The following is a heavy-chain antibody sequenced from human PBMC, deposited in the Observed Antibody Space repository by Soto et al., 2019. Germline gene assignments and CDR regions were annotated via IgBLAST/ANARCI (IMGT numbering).Heavy chain of an antibody. D-gene: IGHD3-10*01. CDR1: GFTFSSYS. CDR2: ISSSSSYI. Sequence: EVQLVESGGGLVKPGGSLRLSCAASGFTFSSYSMNWVRQAPGRGLEWVSSISSSSSYIYYTDSVKGRFTISRDNAKNSLYLQMNSLRAEDTAVYYCARDYGSGSPLYQYYYYGMDVWGQGTTVTVSS. V-gene: IGHV3-21*01. J-gene: IGHJ6*02. CDR3: ARDYGSGSPLYQYYYYGMDV.